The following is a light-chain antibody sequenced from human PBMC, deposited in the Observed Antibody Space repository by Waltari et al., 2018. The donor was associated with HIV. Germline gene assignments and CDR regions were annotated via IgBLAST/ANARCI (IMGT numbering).Light chain of an antibody. Sequence: SYELTQPPSVSVSPGQPHEITCSGDALPSQSGTWYQQRQRTAPVLGGYKDRKRPSAIPKRFSGSTSGTTVTLTISGVQAEDEADYYCQSTDNSGTHVIFGGGTKLTVL. CDR2: KDR. CDR3: QSTDNSGTHVI. J-gene: IGLJ2*01. CDR1: ALPSQS. V-gene: IGLV3-25*03.